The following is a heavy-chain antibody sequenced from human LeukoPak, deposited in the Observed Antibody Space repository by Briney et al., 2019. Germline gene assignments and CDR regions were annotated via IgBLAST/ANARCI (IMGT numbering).Heavy chain of an antibody. J-gene: IGHJ4*02. V-gene: IGHV1-18*01. CDR2: ISAYNGNT. CDR1: GGTFSSYA. Sequence: ASVKVSCKASGGTFSSYAISWVRQAPGQGLEWMGWISAYNGNTNYAQKLQGRVTMTTDTSTSTAYMELRSLRSDDTAVYYYATSQYQLGFDYWGQGTLVTVSS. CDR3: ATSQYQLGFDY. D-gene: IGHD2-2*01.